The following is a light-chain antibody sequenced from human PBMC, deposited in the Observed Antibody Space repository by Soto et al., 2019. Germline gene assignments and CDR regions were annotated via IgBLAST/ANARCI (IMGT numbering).Light chain of an antibody. CDR3: QVWDTDNDHHV. J-gene: IGLJ1*01. CDR2: YDS. CDR1: NIGSKS. V-gene: IGLV3-21*01. Sequence: SYELTQSPSLSAAPGQTATITCGGNNIGSKSVNWYQQKAGQAPVLVMSYDSDRPSGIPERFSGSNSGNTATLTLSRVESGDEADYFCQVWDTDNDHHVFGSGTKLTVL.